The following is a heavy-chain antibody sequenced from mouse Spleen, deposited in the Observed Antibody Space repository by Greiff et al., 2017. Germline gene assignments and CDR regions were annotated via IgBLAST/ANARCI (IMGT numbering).Heavy chain of an antibody. Sequence: DVKLVESEGGLVQPGSSMKLSCTASGFTFSDYYMAWVRQVPEKGLEWVANINYDGSSTYYLDSLKSRFIISRDNAKNILYLQMSSLKSEDTATYYCARDELTGTFAYWGQGTLVTVSA. CDR1: GFTFSDYY. D-gene: IGHD4-1*01. J-gene: IGHJ3*01. CDR3: ARDELTGTFAY. CDR2: INYDGSST. V-gene: IGHV5-16*01.